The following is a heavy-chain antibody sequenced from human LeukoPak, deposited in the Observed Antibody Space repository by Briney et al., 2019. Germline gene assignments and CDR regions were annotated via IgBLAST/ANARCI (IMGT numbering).Heavy chain of an antibody. V-gene: IGHV4-39*01. J-gene: IGHJ4*02. CDR1: GGSLSSSSYY. CDR3: ARQSGTGTLLDY. CDR2: IYYSGST. Sequence: SETLSLTCTVSGGSLSSSSYYWGWIRQPPGKGLEWIGNIYYSGSTYYNPSLKSRVTISVDTSKNQFSLKLSSVTAADTAVYYCARQSGTGTLLDYWGQGTLVTVSS. D-gene: IGHD3/OR15-3a*01.